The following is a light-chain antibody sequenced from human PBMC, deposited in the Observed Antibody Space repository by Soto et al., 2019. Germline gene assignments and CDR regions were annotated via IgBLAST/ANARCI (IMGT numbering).Light chain of an antibody. CDR3: NSYAGSSYV. J-gene: IGLJ1*01. Sequence: QSALAQPASMSGSPGQSITISCTGTNSDVGAYNYVSWYQQYPGKAPKLIIYGVSNRPSGVSNRFSGSKFGNTASLTISGLQSDDEADYYCNSYAGSSYVFGTGTKGTVL. CDR2: GVS. V-gene: IGLV2-14*01. CDR1: NSDVGAYNY.